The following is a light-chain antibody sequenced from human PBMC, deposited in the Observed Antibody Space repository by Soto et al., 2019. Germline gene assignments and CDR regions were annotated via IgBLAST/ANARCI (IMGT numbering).Light chain of an antibody. CDR2: EGN. J-gene: IGLJ1*01. Sequence: QSVLTHPASVSGSPGQSITISCTGTSSDVGSYNLVSWYQQHPGKAPKLMIYEGNKRPSGVSNRFSGSKSANTASLTISGLQTEDEADYYCCSYAGTNTFVFGTGTKLTVL. CDR1: SSDVGSYNL. V-gene: IGLV2-23*01. CDR3: CSYAGTNTFV.